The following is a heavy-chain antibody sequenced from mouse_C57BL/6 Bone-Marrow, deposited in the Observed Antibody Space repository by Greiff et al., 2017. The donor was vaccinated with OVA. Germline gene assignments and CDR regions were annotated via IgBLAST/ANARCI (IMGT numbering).Heavy chain of an antibody. D-gene: IGHD1-1*01. CDR3: VREIYYYGSSYGDYAMDY. CDR1: GFTFNTYA. V-gene: IGHV10-3*01. CDR2: IRSKSSNYAT. Sequence: EVQLVESGGGLVQPKGSLKLSCAASGFTFNTYAMHWVRQAPGKGLEWVARIRSKSSNYATYYADSVKDRFTISRDDSQSMLYLQMNNLKTEDTAMYYCVREIYYYGSSYGDYAMDYWGQGTSVTVSS. J-gene: IGHJ4*01.